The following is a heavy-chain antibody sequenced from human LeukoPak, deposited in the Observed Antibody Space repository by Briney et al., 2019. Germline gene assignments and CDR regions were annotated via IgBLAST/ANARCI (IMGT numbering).Heavy chain of an antibody. CDR2: IKQDGSEK. J-gene: IGHJ3*02. D-gene: IGHD3-3*01. CDR1: GFTFSSYS. CDR3: ARDQGGYYDFWSGYPHDAFDI. Sequence: GESLRLSCAASGFTFSSYSMNWVRQAPGKGLEWVANIKQDGSEKYYVDSVKGRFTISRDNAKNSLYLQMNSLRAEDTAVYYCARDQGGYYDFWSGYPHDAFDIWGQGTMVTVSS. V-gene: IGHV3-7*01.